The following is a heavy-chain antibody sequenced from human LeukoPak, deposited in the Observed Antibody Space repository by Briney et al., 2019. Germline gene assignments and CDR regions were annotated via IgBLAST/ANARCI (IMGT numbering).Heavy chain of an antibody. D-gene: IGHD3-10*01. Sequence: GGSLRLSCAASGFTFSSYAMSWVRQAPGKGLEWVSAISGSGGSTYYADSVKGLFTISRDNSKNTLYLQMNSLRAEDTAVYYCANHYGSGSYGFWGQGTLVTVSS. CDR1: GFTFSSYA. CDR3: ANHYGSGSYGF. CDR2: ISGSGGST. V-gene: IGHV3-23*01. J-gene: IGHJ4*02.